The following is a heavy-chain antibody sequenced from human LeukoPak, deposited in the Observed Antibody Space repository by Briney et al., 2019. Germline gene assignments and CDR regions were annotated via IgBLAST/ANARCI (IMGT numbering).Heavy chain of an antibody. V-gene: IGHV3-11*01. J-gene: IGHJ3*02. CDR3: ASGSITMIVVGIRDAFDI. CDR2: ISSSGSTI. CDR1: GVTFSDYY. Sequence: GGSLRLSCAASGVTFSDYYMSWIRQAPGKGLEWVSYISSSGSTIYYADSVKGRFTISRDNAKNSLYLQMNSLRAEDTAVYYCASGSITMIVVGIRDAFDIWGQGTMVTVSS. D-gene: IGHD3-22*01.